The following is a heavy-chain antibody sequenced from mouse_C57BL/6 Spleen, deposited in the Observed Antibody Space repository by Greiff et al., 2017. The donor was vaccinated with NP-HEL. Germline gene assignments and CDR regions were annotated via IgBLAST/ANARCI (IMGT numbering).Heavy chain of an antibody. Sequence: EVQLQQSGPELVKPGASVKISCKSSGYSFTDYNMNWVKQSNGKSLEWIGVITTNYGTTSYNQKLKGKATLTVDQSSSTAYMQLNSLTSEDSAVYYSARKEYSKKGTWFAYWGQGTLVTVSA. CDR3: ARKEYSKKGTWFAY. J-gene: IGHJ3*01. V-gene: IGHV1-39*01. CDR1: GYSFTDYN. D-gene: IGHD2-5*01. CDR2: ITTNYGTT.